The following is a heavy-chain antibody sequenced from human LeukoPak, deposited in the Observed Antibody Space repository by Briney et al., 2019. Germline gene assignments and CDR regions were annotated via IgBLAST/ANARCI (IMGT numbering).Heavy chain of an antibody. CDR1: GFTFSSYA. Sequence: GRSLRLSCAASGFTFSSYAMHWVRQAPGKGLEWVAVISYDGSNKYYADSVKGRFTISRDNSKNTLYLQMNSLRAEDTAVYYCARDYGDYVPRGHWGQGTLVTVSS. CDR2: ISYDGSNK. D-gene: IGHD4-17*01. V-gene: IGHV3-30-3*01. CDR3: ARDYGDYVPRGH. J-gene: IGHJ4*02.